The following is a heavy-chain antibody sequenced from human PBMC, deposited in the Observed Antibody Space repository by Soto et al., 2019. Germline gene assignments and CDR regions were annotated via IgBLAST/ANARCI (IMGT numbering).Heavy chain of an antibody. J-gene: IGHJ6*02. Sequence: PGKGLEWVAVISYDGSNKYYADSVKGRFTISRDNSKNTLYLQMNSLRAEDTAVYYSSGSSSYYYGMDVWGQGTTVTVSS. CDR2: ISYDGSNK. CDR3: SGSSSYYYGMDV. D-gene: IGHD6-6*01. V-gene: IGHV3-30-3*01.